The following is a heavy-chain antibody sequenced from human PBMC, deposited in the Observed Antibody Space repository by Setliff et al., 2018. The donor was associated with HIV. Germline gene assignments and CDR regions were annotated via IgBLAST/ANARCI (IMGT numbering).Heavy chain of an antibody. Sequence: GASLKISCEASGFTLSHYTMNWVRQAPGKGLEWVSSISSTGSHIDYIDSLKGRFTISRYDAKNSLYLQMNSLRDEDTAVYYCARDYNINYYYGLDAWGQGTTVTVSS. D-gene: IGHD3-10*01. CDR1: GFTLSHYT. CDR2: ISSTGSHI. J-gene: IGHJ6*02. V-gene: IGHV3-21*01. CDR3: ARDYNINYYYGLDA.